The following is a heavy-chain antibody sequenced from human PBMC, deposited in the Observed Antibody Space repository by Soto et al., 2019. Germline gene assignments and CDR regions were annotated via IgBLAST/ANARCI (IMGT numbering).Heavy chain of an antibody. Sequence: GGSLRLSCAASGFTLSSYAMSWVRQAPGKGLEWVSAISGSGGSTYYADSVKGRFTISRDNSKNTLYLQMNSLRAEDTAVYYCAKAKLQYYYYGMDVWGQGTTVTVSS. V-gene: IGHV3-23*01. CDR1: GFTLSSYA. CDR2: ISGSGGST. D-gene: IGHD4-4*01. J-gene: IGHJ6*02. CDR3: AKAKLQYYYYGMDV.